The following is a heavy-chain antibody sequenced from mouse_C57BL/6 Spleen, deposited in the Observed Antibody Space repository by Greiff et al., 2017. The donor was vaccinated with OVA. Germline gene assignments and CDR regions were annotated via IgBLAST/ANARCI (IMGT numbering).Heavy chain of an antibody. D-gene: IGHD2-5*01. V-gene: IGHV1-69*01. CDR3: ARNGYYSNYDARDY. J-gene: IGHJ4*01. CDR2: IDPSDSYT. Sequence: QVQLQQPGAELVMPGASVKLSCKASGYTFTSYWMHWVKQRPGQGLEWIGEIDPSDSYTNYNQKFKGKSTLTVDKSSSTAYMQLSSLTSEDSAVYYCARNGYYSNYDARDYWGQGTSVTVSS. CDR1: GYTFTSYW.